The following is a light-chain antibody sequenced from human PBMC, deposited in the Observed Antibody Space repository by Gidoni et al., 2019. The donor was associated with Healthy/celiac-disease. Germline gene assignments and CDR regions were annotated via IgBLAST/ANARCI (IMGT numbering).Light chain of an antibody. J-gene: IGKJ3*01. CDR2: AAS. V-gene: IGKV1-8*01. CDR1: QGISSY. Sequence: AIRITQSPSSLSASTGDRVTITCRASQGISSYLAWYQQKPGKAPKLLIYAASTLQSGVPSRFSGSGSGTDFTLTISCLQSEDFATYYCQQYYSYPSFXPXTKVDIK. CDR3: QQYYSYPS.